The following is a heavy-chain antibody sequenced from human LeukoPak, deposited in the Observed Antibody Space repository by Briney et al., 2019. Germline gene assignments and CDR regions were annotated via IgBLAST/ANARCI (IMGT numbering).Heavy chain of an antibody. CDR1: GFIFSSYG. V-gene: IGHV3-30*02. D-gene: IGHD4-17*01. CDR3: AKDLEYGELGAFDI. Sequence: GGSLRLSRAASGFIFSSYGMHWVRQAPGKGLEWVAFIRYDGSNKYYADSVKGRFTISRDNSKNTLYLQMNSLRAEDTDVYYCAKDLEYGELGAFDIWGQGTMVTVSS. J-gene: IGHJ3*02. CDR2: IRYDGSNK.